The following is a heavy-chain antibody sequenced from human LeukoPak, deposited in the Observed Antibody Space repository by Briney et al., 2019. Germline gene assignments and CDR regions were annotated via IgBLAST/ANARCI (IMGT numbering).Heavy chain of an antibody. V-gene: IGHV4-39*06. Sequence: SETLSLTCTVSGGSISSSSYYWGWIRQPPGKGLEWIGSIYYSGSTYYNPSLKSRVTISVDTSKNQFPLKLSSVTAADTAVHYCAREYGDFDYWGRGTLVTVSS. D-gene: IGHD4-17*01. CDR1: GGSISSSSYY. J-gene: IGHJ4*02. CDR2: IYYSGST. CDR3: AREYGDFDY.